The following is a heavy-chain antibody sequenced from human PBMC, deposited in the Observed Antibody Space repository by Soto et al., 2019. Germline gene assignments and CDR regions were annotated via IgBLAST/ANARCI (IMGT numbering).Heavy chain of an antibody. V-gene: IGHV4-59*01. CDR1: GGSISSYY. Sequence: SETLSLTCTVSGGSISSYYWSWIRQPPGKGLEWIGYIYYSGSTNYNPSLKSRVTISVDTSKNQFSLKLSSVTAADTAVYYCARDSRGLVTWGQGTLVTVSS. J-gene: IGHJ4*02. D-gene: IGHD3-9*01. CDR2: IYYSGST. CDR3: ARDSRGLVT.